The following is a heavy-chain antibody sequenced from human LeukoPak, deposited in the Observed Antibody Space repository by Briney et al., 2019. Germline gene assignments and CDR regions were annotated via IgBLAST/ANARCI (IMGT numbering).Heavy chain of an antibody. CDR1: GGTFSSYA. J-gene: IGHJ6*03. D-gene: IGHD6-6*01. Sequence: PGSSVEVSCKASGGTFSSYAISWVRQAPGQGLEWMGGIIPIFGTANYAQKFQGRVTITTDESTSTAYMELSSLRSEDTAVYSCARALAAARPGYYYYYMDVWGKGTTVTVSS. CDR2: IIPIFGTA. V-gene: IGHV1-69*05. CDR3: ARALAAARPGYYYYYMDV.